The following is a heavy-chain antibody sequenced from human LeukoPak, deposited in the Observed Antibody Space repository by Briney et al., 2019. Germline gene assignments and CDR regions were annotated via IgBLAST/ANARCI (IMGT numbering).Heavy chain of an antibody. D-gene: IGHD2-15*01. Sequence: PGGSLRLSCAASGFSFSRFWMTWVRQAPGKGLEWVSYISSSGSTIYYADSVKGRFTISRDNAKNSLYLQMNSLRAEDTAVYYCAREIRYCSGSKCYLFDYWGQGTLVTVSS. CDR1: GFSFSRFW. J-gene: IGHJ4*02. CDR3: AREIRYCSGSKCYLFDY. V-gene: IGHV3-48*03. CDR2: ISSSGSTI.